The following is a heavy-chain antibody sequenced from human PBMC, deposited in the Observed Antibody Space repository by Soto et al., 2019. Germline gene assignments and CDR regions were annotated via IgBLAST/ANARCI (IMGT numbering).Heavy chain of an antibody. CDR3: ASGGTGVRGVPDYYYSYGLDV. CDR2: IIPIFGTA. V-gene: IGHV1-69*12. Sequence: QVQLVQSGAEVKKPGSSVKVSCKASGGTFSSYAISWVRQAPGQGLEWMGGIIPIFGTANYAQKFQGRVTITAADATXXAXLXXRSLRSEDTAVDYCASGGTGVRGVPDYYYSYGLDVWCQGTTVTVSS. D-gene: IGHD3-10*01. J-gene: IGHJ6*02. CDR1: GGTFSSYA.